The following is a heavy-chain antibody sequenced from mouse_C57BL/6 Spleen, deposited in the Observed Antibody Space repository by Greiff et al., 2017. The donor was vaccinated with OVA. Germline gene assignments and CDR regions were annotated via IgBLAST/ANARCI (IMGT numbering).Heavy chain of an antibody. Sequence: VQLQQSGAELARPGASVKLSCKASGYTFTSYGISWVKQRTGQGLEWIGEIYPRSGNTYYNEKFKGKATLTADKSSSTAYMELRSLTSEDSAVYFCARNRTGTHYAMDYWGQGTSVTVSS. V-gene: IGHV1-81*01. CDR3: ARNRTGTHYAMDY. CDR1: GYTFTSYG. D-gene: IGHD4-1*01. CDR2: IYPRSGNT. J-gene: IGHJ4*01.